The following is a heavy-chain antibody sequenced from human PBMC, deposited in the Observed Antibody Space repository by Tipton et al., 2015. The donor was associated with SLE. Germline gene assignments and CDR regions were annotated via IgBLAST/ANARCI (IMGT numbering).Heavy chain of an antibody. CDR1: GASISSHY. V-gene: IGHV4-59*11. D-gene: IGHD3-10*01. CDR3: ARNAHYYGSQSYGGPDAFDI. Sequence: GLVKPSETLSLTCIVSGASISSHYWSWIRQPPGKGLEWIGYIDYTGHTNYNPSLKSRVTISMDTSKNQFSLSLKSVTAADTAIYYCARNAHYYGSQSYGGPDAFDIWGQGTMVPVSS. CDR2: IDYTGHT. J-gene: IGHJ3*02.